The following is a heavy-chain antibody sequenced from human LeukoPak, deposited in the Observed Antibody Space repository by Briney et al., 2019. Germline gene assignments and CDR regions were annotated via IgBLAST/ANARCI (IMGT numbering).Heavy chain of an antibody. J-gene: IGHJ4*02. V-gene: IGHV3-9*01. D-gene: IGHD3-3*01. CDR1: GFTFDDYA. Sequence: GGSLRLSCAASGFTFDDYAMHWVRQAPGKGLEWVSGISWNSGSIGYADSVKGRFTISRDNAKNSLYLQMNSLRVEDTAVYYCASRSGFRYWGQGTLVTVSS. CDR3: ASRSGFRY. CDR2: ISWNSGSI.